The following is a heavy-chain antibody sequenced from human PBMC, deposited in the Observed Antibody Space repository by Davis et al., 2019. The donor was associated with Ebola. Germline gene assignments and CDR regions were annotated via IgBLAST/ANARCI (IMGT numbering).Heavy chain of an antibody. D-gene: IGHD3-10*01. J-gene: IGHJ6*02. CDR1: GYSFTDYY. CDR3: ASGEGKYYYYGMDV. V-gene: IGHV1-2*02. CDR2: INPNIGGT. Sequence: ASVKVSCKASGYSFTDYYIHWVRQAPGQGLEWMGWINPNIGGTNYAQRFQGRVTMTRDTSSSTVYMELRRMRSDDTAVYYCASGEGKYYYYGMDVWGQGTTVTVSS.